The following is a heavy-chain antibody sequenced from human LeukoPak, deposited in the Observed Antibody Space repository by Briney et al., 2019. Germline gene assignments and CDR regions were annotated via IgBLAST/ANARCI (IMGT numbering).Heavy chain of an antibody. Sequence: ASVKVSCKASGYTFTGYYMHWVPQAPGQGLEWMGRINPNSGGTNYAQKFQGRVTMTRDTSISIAYMELSRLRSDDTAVYYCARDLSVVVVAANYWGQGTLVTVSS. V-gene: IGHV1-2*06. J-gene: IGHJ4*02. CDR3: ARDLSVVVVAANY. CDR2: INPNSGGT. CDR1: GYTFTGYY. D-gene: IGHD2-15*01.